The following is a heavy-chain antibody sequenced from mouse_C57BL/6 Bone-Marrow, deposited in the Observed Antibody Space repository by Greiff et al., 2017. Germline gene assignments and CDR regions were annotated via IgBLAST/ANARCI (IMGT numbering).Heavy chain of an antibody. CDR3: ARSDYDPWYFDV. D-gene: IGHD2-4*01. CDR2: IHPNSGST. J-gene: IGHJ1*03. CDR1: GYTFTSYW. Sequence: QVQLQQPGAELVKPGASVKLSCKASGYTFTSYWMHWVKQRPGQGLEWIGMIHPNSGSTNYNEKFKSKATLTVDKSSSTAYMQLSSLTSEDSAVYYCARSDYDPWYFDVWGTGTTVTVSS. V-gene: IGHV1-64*01.